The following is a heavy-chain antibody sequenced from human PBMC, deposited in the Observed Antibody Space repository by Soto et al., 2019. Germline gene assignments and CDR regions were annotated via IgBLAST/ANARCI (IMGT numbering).Heavy chain of an antibody. CDR3: ARQIYDSDTGPNFQYYFDS. Sequence: GQPLKISSQGSGYRIAGYWITRVRQKPGKGLEWMGRIDPSDSQTYYSPSFRGHVTISVAKSITTVFLQWSSLRASDTAMYYCARQIYDSDTGPNFQYYFDSWGQGTPVTVSS. CDR1: GYRIAGYW. D-gene: IGHD3-22*01. CDR2: IDPSDSQT. J-gene: IGHJ4*02. V-gene: IGHV5-10-1*01.